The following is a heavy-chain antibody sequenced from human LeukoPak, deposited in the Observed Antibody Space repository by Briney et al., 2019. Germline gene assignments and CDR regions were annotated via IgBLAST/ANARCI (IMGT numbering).Heavy chain of an antibody. D-gene: IGHD3-3*01. J-gene: IGHJ4*02. CDR1: GFTFDDYA. CDR2: ISWNSGSI. CDR3: ARSMVMIFGVVINPLDY. V-gene: IGHV3-9*01. Sequence: GRSLRLSCAASGFTFDDYAMHWVRQAPGKGLEWVSGISWNSGSIGYADSVKGRFTISRDNAKNSLYLQMNSLRAEDTALYYCARSMVMIFGVVINPLDYWGQGTLVTVSS.